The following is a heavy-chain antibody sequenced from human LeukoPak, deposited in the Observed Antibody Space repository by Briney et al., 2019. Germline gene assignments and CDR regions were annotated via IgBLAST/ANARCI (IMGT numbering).Heavy chain of an antibody. Sequence: SETLSLTCTVSGGSISSGSYYWSWIRQPAGKGLEWIGRIYTSGSTNYNPSLKSRVTISVDTSKNQFSLKLSSVTAADPAVYYCATEYSSSFWWFDPWGQGTLVTVSS. D-gene: IGHD6-6*01. CDR1: GGSISSGSYY. CDR3: ATEYSSSFWWFDP. J-gene: IGHJ5*02. V-gene: IGHV4-61*02. CDR2: IYTSGST.